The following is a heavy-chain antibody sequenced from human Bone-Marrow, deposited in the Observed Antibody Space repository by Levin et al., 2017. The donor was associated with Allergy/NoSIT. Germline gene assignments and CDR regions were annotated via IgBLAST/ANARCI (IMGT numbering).Heavy chain of an antibody. CDR1: GFTFSDYG. J-gene: IGHJ5*02. Sequence: QPGGSLRLSCAVSGFTFSDYGMHWVRQAPGKGLEWVASITKDGSKKYYLDSVKGRSTLSRDSPKNTVSLQMNSLTADDTAVYFCARDHPEDCFDPWGQGTLVIVSS. CDR2: ITKDGSKK. CDR3: ARDHPEDCFDP. V-gene: IGHV3-30*03.